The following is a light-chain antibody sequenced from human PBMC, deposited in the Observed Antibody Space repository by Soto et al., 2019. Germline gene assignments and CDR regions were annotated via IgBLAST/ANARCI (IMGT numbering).Light chain of an antibody. CDR3: QQSYSIPFT. CDR1: QSISSY. V-gene: IGKV1-39*01. J-gene: IGKJ3*01. CDR2: AAS. Sequence: DIQMTQSPSSLSASVGDRVTITCRASQSISSYLNWYQQKPGKAPNLLIYAASSLQSGVPSRFSGSGSGTDFTLTISSLQPEDFVTYYCQQSYSIPFTFGPGTKVDIK.